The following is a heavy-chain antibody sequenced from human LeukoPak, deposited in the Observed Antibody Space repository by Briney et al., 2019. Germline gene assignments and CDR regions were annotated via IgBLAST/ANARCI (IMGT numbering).Heavy chain of an antibody. CDR2: IYPGDSDT. Sequence: GESLKISCKGSGYSFTSYWIGWVRQMPGKGLEWMGIIYPGDSDTRYSPSFQGQVTISADKSISTACLQWSSLKASDTAMYYCARRIPYDYGVYYFDYWGQGTLVTVSS. D-gene: IGHD4-17*01. V-gene: IGHV5-51*01. CDR1: GYSFTSYW. CDR3: ARRIPYDYGVYYFDY. J-gene: IGHJ4*02.